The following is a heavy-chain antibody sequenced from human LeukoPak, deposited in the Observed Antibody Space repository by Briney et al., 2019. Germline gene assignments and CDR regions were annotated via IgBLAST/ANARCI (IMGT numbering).Heavy chain of an antibody. J-gene: IGHJ6*02. Sequence: GESLKISCKGSGYSFTSYWIGWVRQMPGKGLEWMGIIYPGDSDTRYSPSFQGQVTISADKSISTAYLQWSSLKASDTAMYYCARLGCSSTSCYSGKYYYYGMDVWGQGTTVTVSS. CDR2: IYPGDSDT. V-gene: IGHV5-51*01. CDR1: GYSFTSYW. CDR3: ARLGCSSTSCYSGKYYYYGMDV. D-gene: IGHD2-2*01.